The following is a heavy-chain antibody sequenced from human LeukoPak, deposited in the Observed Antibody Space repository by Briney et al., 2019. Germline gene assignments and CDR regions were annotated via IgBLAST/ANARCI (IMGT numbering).Heavy chain of an antibody. V-gene: IGHV4-59*08. CDR2: IYYSGST. Sequence: SETLSLTCTVSGGSISSYYWSWIRQPPGKGLEWIGYIYYSGSTNYNPSLKSRVTISVDTSKNQFSLKLSSVTAAGTAVYYCARHLSGYSSSWSRVWDYWGQGTLVTVSS. CDR3: ARHLSGYSSSWSRVWDY. J-gene: IGHJ4*02. D-gene: IGHD6-13*01. CDR1: GGSISSYY.